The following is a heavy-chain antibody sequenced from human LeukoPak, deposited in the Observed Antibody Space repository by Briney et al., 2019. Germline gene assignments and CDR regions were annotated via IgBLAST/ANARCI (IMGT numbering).Heavy chain of an antibody. Sequence: ASVKVSRKASGYTFTSYAMHWVRQAPGQRLEWMGWINAGNGNTKYSQKFQGRVTITRDTSASTAYMELSSLRSEDTAVYYCARFRYDLSAFDIWGQGTMVTVSS. CDR2: INAGNGNT. CDR3: ARFRYDLSAFDI. J-gene: IGHJ3*02. D-gene: IGHD2-15*01. V-gene: IGHV1-3*01. CDR1: GYTFTSYA.